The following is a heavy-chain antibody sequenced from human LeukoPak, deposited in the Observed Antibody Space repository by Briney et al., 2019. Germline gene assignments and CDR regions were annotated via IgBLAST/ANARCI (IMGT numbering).Heavy chain of an antibody. CDR1: GFTFSSYG. Sequence: PGRSLRLSCAASGFTFSSYGMHWVRQAPGKGLEWVAVISYDESNKYYADSVKGRFTISRDNSKNTLYLQMNSLRAEDTAVYYCAKDFYYDSSGYPPDYWGQGTLVTVSS. D-gene: IGHD3-22*01. CDR2: ISYDESNK. J-gene: IGHJ4*02. CDR3: AKDFYYDSSGYPPDY. V-gene: IGHV3-30*18.